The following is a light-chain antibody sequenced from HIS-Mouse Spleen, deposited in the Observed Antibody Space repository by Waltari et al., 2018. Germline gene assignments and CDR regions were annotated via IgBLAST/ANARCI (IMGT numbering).Light chain of an antibody. Sequence: DIQMTQSPSTLSASVGDRVTITCRASQSISSWLAWYQQKPGKAPKLLIDKASSLESGVPSRVSGSGSGTEFTLTISSLQPDDFATYYCQQYNSYPWTFGQVTKVEIK. CDR1: QSISSW. CDR3: QQYNSYPWT. J-gene: IGKJ1*01. CDR2: KAS. V-gene: IGKV1-5*03.